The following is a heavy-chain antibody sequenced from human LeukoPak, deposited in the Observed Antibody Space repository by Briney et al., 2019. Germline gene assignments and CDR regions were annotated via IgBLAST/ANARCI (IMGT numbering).Heavy chain of an antibody. Sequence: GGSLRLSCAASGFTFDDYGMSWVRQAPGKGLEWVSGINWNGGSTGYADSVKGRFTISRDNAKNSLYLQMNSPRAEDTALYYCARGLLDYDILTGYDYWGQGTLVTVSS. CDR2: INWNGGST. D-gene: IGHD3-9*01. CDR3: ARGLLDYDILTGYDY. CDR1: GFTFDDYG. J-gene: IGHJ4*02. V-gene: IGHV3-20*04.